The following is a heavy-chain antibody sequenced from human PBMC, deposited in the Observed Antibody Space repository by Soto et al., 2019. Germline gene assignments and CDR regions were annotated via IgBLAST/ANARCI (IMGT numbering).Heavy chain of an antibody. Sequence: PSETLSLTCAVSGGSISSGGYYWSWIRQHPGKGLEWIGYIYYSGSTYYNPSLKSRVTISVDTSKNQFSLKLSSVTVADTAVYYCARAQAVVPAARNNWFDPWGQRTLVTVSS. CDR3: ARAQAVVPAARNNWFDP. J-gene: IGHJ5*02. CDR2: IYYSGST. D-gene: IGHD2-2*01. CDR1: GGSISSGGYY. V-gene: IGHV4-31*11.